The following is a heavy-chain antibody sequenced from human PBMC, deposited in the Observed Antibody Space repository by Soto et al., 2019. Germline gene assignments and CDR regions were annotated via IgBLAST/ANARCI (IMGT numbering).Heavy chain of an antibody. CDR3: ARRHNAMSFDP. CDR2: IWYDGSNK. V-gene: IGHV3-33*01. CDR1: GFTFSSYG. J-gene: IGHJ5*02. D-gene: IGHD2-2*01. Sequence: QVQLVESGGGVVQPGRSLRLSCAASGFTFSSYGMHWVRQAPGKGLEWVAVIWYDGSNKYYADSVKGRFTISRDNSKNTLYLQMNSLRAEDTAVYYCARRHNAMSFDPWGQGTLVTVSS.